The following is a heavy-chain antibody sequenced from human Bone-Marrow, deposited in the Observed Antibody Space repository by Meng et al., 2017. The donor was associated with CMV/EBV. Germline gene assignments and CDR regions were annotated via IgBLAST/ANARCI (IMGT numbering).Heavy chain of an antibody. Sequence: GESLKISCAASGFTFSDYYMSWIRQAPGKGLEWVSYISSSGSTIYYADSVKGRFTISRDNAKNSLYLQMNSLRAEDTAVYYCARSFCSSTSCQLHYYYYGMDVWGQGTTVTVSS. J-gene: IGHJ6*02. CDR2: ISSSGSTI. V-gene: IGHV3-11*04. CDR3: ARSFCSSTSCQLHYYYYGMDV. D-gene: IGHD2-2*01. CDR1: GFTFSDYY.